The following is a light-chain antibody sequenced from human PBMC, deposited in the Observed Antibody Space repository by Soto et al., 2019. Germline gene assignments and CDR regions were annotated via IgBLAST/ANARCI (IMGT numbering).Light chain of an antibody. J-gene: IGKJ1*01. V-gene: IGKV3-15*01. CDR2: AAS. CDR1: QSVSAN. Sequence: EMVMTQSPATLSVSPGESATLSCRASQSVSANLAWYQQKPGQAPRLLIYAASIRATGIPDRFSGSGSGTEFALTISSLQSEDFAVYYCQQYNNRQWTFGQGTKVDIK. CDR3: QQYNNRQWT.